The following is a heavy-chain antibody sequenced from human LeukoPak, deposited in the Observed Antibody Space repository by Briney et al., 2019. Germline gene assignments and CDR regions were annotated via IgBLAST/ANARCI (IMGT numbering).Heavy chain of an antibody. D-gene: IGHD6-6*01. CDR2: INPNSGGT. V-gene: IGHV1-2*02. CDR3: ARDEGEIAARPDFDY. J-gene: IGHJ4*02. CDR1: GYTFTGYY. Sequence: GASVKVSCKASGYTFTGYYMHWVRQARGQGLEWMGWINPNSGGTNYAQKFQGRVTMTRDTSISTAYMELSRLRSDDTAVYYCARDEGEIAARPDFDYWGQGTLVTVSS.